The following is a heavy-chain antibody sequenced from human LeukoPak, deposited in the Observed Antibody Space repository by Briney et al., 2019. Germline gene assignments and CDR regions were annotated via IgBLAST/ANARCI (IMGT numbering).Heavy chain of an antibody. D-gene: IGHD6-13*01. CDR1: GFTFSSYS. V-gene: IGHV3-21*01. J-gene: IGHJ3*02. CDR2: ISSSSSYI. Sequence: GGSLRLSCAASGFTFSSYSMNWVRQAPGKGLEWVSSISSSSSYIYYADSVKGRFTISRDNAKNSLYLQMNSLRAEDTAVYYCASAPYSSSWYSDAFDIWGQGTMVTVSS. CDR3: ASAPYSSSWYSDAFDI.